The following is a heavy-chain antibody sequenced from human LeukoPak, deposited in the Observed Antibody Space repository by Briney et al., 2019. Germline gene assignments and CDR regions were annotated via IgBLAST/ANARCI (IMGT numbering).Heavy chain of an antibody. J-gene: IGHJ6*02. CDR2: ISAYNGNT. CDR3: ARDILAAGYYYGMDV. CDR1: GYTFTSYG. V-gene: IGHV1-18*01. Sequence: GASVKVSCKASGYTFTSYGISWVRQAPGQGLEWMGWISAYNGNTNYAQKLQGRVTMTTDTSTSTAYMELRSLRSDDTAVYYCARDILAAGYYYGMDVWGQGTTVTVSS. D-gene: IGHD2-21*01.